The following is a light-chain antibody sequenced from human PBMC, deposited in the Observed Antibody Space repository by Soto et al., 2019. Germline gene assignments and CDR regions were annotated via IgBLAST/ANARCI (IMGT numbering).Light chain of an antibody. CDR2: GAS. V-gene: IGKV3-20*01. Sequence: EIVLTQSPGTLSLSPGERATLTCRASQSVTSNFLAWYQQKPGQAPRLLMYGASSRATGIPDRFRGSGYGTDFTITISRLEPEDFALYYCHQYSSSPLTFCPGTKVDIK. J-gene: IGKJ3*01. CDR1: QSVTSNF. CDR3: HQYSSSPLT.